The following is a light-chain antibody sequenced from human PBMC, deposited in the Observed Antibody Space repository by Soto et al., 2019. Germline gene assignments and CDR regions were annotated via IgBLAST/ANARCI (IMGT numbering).Light chain of an antibody. J-gene: IGKJ4*01. CDR2: GAS. CDR1: QSVSNTY. V-gene: IGKV3-20*01. Sequence: EIVLTQSPGTLSLSPGERATLSCRASQSVSNTYLAWYQQKPGQAPRLLISGASIRATGIPDRFSGSGSGTDLTLTISRLEPEDCAVYCCQQYGSSPLTFGGGTKVEIK. CDR3: QQYGSSPLT.